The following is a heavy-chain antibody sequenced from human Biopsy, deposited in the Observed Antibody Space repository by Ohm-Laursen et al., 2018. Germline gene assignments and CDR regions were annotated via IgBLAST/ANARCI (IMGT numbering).Heavy chain of an antibody. Sequence: ASAKLSPKGSGDAVYDFFLHWLRQAPGEGPGRMGGICTTSGGTNYAQKFQGRVTMTTDTSTSTVYLELRRLIFDDTAGYSCARGSMNRSAGLVARSVDFDVWGQGTLVTVSS. CDR2: ICTTSGGT. V-gene: IGHV1-2*02. CDR3: ARGSMNRSAGLVARSVDFDV. CDR1: GDAVYDFF. D-gene: IGHD6-19*01. J-gene: IGHJ3*01.